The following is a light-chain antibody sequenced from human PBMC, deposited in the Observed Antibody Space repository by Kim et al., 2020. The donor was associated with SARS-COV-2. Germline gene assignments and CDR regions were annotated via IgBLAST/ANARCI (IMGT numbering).Light chain of an antibody. CDR3: QSYDSSNPVV. V-gene: IGLV6-57*03. CDR2: EDN. CDR1: RAGIASNY. Sequence: VSRPCTRSRAGIASNYVQWYQLRPGSAPTTVIYEDNQRPSGVPDRFSGSIDSSSNSASLTISGLKNEDEADYYCQSYDSSNPVVFGGGTQLTVL. J-gene: IGLJ2*01.